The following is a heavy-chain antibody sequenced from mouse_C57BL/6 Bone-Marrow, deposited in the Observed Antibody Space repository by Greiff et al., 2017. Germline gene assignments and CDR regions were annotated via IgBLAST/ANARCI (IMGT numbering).Heavy chain of an antibody. J-gene: IGHJ2*01. V-gene: IGHV1-76*01. CDR2: IYPGSGNT. Sequence: VQLVESGAELVRPGASVKLSCKASGYTFTDYYINWVKQRPGQGLEWIARIYPGSGNTYYNEKFKGKATLTAEKSSSTAYMQLSSLTSEDSAVYFCARSLTGTDYFDYWGQGTTLTVSS. CDR3: ARSLTGTDYFDY. CDR1: GYTFTDYY. D-gene: IGHD4-1*01.